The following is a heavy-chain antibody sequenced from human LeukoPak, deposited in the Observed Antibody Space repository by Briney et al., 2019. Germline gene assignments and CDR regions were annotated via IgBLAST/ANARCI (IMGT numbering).Heavy chain of an antibody. CDR3: ARGSSWSVGGQWDY. D-gene: IGHD6-13*01. Sequence: SETLSLICTVSGGSISSYYWSWIRQPAGKGLEWIGRIYTSGSTNYNPSLKSRVTMSVDTSKNQFSLKLSSVTAADTAVYYCARGSSWSVGGQWDYWGQGTLVTVSS. CDR2: IYTSGST. CDR1: GGSISSYY. V-gene: IGHV4-4*07. J-gene: IGHJ4*02.